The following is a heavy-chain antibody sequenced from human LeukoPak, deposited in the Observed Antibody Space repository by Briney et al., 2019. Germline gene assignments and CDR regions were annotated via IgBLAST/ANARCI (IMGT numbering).Heavy chain of an antibody. J-gene: IGHJ4*02. V-gene: IGHV3-48*02. CDR2: ISSTSSTL. CDR3: VRVGDGYSVNYFDY. CDR1: GFTFSNYN. D-gene: IGHD5-24*01. Sequence: GWSLRLSCAASGFTFSNYNMNWVRQAPGKGLEWVSYISSTSSTLYYADSVKGRFTVSRDNAKNSLSLQMNSLRDEDTAMFYCVRVGDGYSVNYFDYWGQGTLVTVSS.